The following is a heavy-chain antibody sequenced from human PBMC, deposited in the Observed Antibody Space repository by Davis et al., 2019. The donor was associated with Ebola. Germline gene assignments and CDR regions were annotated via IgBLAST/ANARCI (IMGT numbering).Heavy chain of an antibody. CDR1: GFTFSTYT. V-gene: IGHV3-21*01. Sequence: GESLKISCAASGFTFSTYTMTWVRQAPGKGLEWVSSISISSAFIYYADSVKGRFTVSRDNAKSSLSLQMNSLRAEDTAVYYCAKDQEMVTIWGFVGYYFDYWGQGTLVTVSS. CDR3: AKDQEMVTIWGFVGYYFDY. D-gene: IGHD5-24*01. J-gene: IGHJ4*02. CDR2: ISISSAFI.